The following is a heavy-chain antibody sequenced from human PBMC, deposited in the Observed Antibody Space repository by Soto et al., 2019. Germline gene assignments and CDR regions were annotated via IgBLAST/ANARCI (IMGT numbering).Heavy chain of an antibody. CDR1: GYTFSTYT. Sequence: SVKVSCTASGYTFSTYTLHWVRQAPGQGLEWMGWINGGNGHTRYSQKFKDSVTISRNTPASTADMVLSSLRSEDTAVYYCSRGKGMEENYYYYGLDVWGQGTTVTVSS. V-gene: IGHV1-3*01. J-gene: IGHJ6*02. CDR3: SRGKGMEENYYYYGLDV. D-gene: IGHD1-1*01. CDR2: INGGNGHT.